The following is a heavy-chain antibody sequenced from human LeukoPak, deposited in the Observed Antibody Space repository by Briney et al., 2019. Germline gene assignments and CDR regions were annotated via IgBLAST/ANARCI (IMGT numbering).Heavy chain of an antibody. J-gene: IGHJ4*02. V-gene: IGHV3-21*01. CDR3: AKDRPDGYCSGGSCLAGDY. D-gene: IGHD2-15*01. CDR1: GFTFSSCS. Sequence: PGGSLRLSCAASGFTFSSCSMNCVRQAPGKGLEWVSSISSSGRYMCYSDSLKGRFTISRDNAKNSLYVQMNSLRAEDTAVYYCAKDRPDGYCSGGSCLAGDYWGQGTLVTVSS. CDR2: ISSSGRYM.